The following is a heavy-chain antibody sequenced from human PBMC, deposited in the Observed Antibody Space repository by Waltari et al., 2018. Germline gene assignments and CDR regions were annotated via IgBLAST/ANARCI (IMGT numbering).Heavy chain of an antibody. CDR3: ARSGNYDYVWGSYRAGYYFDY. J-gene: IGHJ4*02. CDR2: INHSGTT. D-gene: IGHD3-16*02. V-gene: IGHV4-34*01. Sequence: QVQLQQWGAGLLKPSETLSLTCAVSGGSFRGYSWRWIRQPPGKGLEWIGEINHSGTTNYNPSLKSRVTISVDTSKNQFSLKLSSVTAADTAVYYCARSGNYDYVWGSYRAGYYFDYWGQGTLVTVSS. CDR1: GGSFRGYS.